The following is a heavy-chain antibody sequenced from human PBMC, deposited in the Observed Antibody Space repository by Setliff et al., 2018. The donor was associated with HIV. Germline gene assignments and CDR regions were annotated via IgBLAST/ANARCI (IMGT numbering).Heavy chain of an antibody. V-gene: IGHV1-2*02. J-gene: IGHJ4*02. CDR2: INVNNDAT. Sequence: ASVKVSCKASGYTFTSHYIHWVRQAPGQGLEWMGWINVNNDATNYAQKFQARVSMTRDTSISTAYMELRSLTSDDTAVYYCARNIDMHYDFWSAYDYWGQGALVTVSS. D-gene: IGHD3-3*01. CDR3: ARNIDMHYDFWSAYDY. CDR1: GYTFTSHY.